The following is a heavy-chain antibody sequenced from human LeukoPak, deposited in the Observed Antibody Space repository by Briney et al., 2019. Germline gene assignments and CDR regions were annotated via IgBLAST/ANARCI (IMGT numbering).Heavy chain of an antibody. J-gene: IGHJ3*02. CDR1: GFTVSSNY. CDR3: ARGGITMVRGVITAFDI. Sequence: GGSLRLSCAASGFTVSSNYMSWVRQAPGKGLEWVSSISSSSSYIYYADSVKGRFTISRDNAKNSLYLQMNSLRAEDTAVYYCARGGITMVRGVITAFDIWGQGTMVTVSS. V-gene: IGHV3-21*01. CDR2: ISSSSSYI. D-gene: IGHD3-10*01.